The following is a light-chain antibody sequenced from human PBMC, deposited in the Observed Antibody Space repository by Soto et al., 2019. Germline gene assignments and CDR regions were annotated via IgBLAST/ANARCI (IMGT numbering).Light chain of an antibody. CDR2: DVS. V-gene: IGLV2-14*01. CDR1: RRDVGNYNF. J-gene: IGLJ3*02. CDR3: SSYTSCSVL. Sequence: QSVLTQPASVSGSPGQSITVSCTGTRRDVGNYNFVSWYQQHPGKAPKVIIYDVSNRPSGVSDRFSASKSGNTASLTISGLQSEDEADCYCSSYTSCSVLFGGGTKVTGL.